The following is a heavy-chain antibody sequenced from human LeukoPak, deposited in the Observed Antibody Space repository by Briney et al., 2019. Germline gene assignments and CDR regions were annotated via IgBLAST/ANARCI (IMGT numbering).Heavy chain of an antibody. Sequence: SETLSLTCAVYGGSFSGYYWSWIRQPPGKGLEWIGEINHSGSTNYNPSLKSRVTISVDTFKNQFSLKLSSVTAADTAVYYCARGIVGATFHYWGQGTLVTVSS. CDR2: INHSGST. CDR1: GGSFSGYY. CDR3: ARGIVGATFHY. V-gene: IGHV4-34*01. J-gene: IGHJ4*02. D-gene: IGHD1-26*01.